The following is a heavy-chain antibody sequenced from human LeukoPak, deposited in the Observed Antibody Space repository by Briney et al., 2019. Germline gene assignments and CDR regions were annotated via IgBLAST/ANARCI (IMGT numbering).Heavy chain of an antibody. J-gene: IGHJ4*02. CDR3: ARELVDCSSTSCSLYGY. V-gene: IGHV1-2*02. CDR1: AYDFTGYY. D-gene: IGHD2-2*01. CDR2: INPNSGGT. Sequence: ASVKVSCKVVAYDFTGYYIHWVRQAPGQGLEWMGWINPNSGGTNYAQKFQGRVTMTRDTSISTAYMELSRLRSDDTAVYYCARELVDCSSTSCSLYGYWGQGTLVTVSS.